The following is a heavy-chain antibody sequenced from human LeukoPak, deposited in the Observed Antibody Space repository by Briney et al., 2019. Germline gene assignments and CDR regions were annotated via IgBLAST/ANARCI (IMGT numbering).Heavy chain of an antibody. D-gene: IGHD4-11*01. V-gene: IGHV3-48*01. Sequence: GGSLRLSCAASGFTFSSYAISCVRQAPGTGLECISYISSTKSTINYADSVKGRFTISRDNVKNSLYLQMDSLRAEDTAVYYCARVPRYSNYHGWGQGTLVTVSS. CDR3: ARVPRYSNYHG. CDR1: GFTFSSYA. CDR2: ISSTKSTI. J-gene: IGHJ4*02.